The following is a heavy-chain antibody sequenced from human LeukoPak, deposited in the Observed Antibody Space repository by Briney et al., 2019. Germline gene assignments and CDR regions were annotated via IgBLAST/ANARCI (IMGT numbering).Heavy chain of an antibody. J-gene: IGHJ3*02. D-gene: IGHD2-15*01. CDR2: IYNDGSS. Sequence: GGSLRLSCAASGFTVSHNYMSWVRQAPGKGLEWVSIIYNDGSSYYADSVKGRFTISRDNSKNTVYLQMNSLRAEDTAVYYCARDPYGYCSGGSCYSNAFDIWGQGTMVTVSS. CDR1: GFTVSHNY. CDR3: ARDPYGYCSGGSCYSNAFDI. V-gene: IGHV3-66*02.